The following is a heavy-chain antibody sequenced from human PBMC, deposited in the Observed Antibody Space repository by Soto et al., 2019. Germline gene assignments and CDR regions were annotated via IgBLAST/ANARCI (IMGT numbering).Heavy chain of an antibody. CDR2: INHSGST. Sequence: PSETLSLTCAVYGGSFSGYYWSWIRQPPGKGLEWIGEINHSGSTNYNPSLKSRVTISVDTSKNQFSLKLSSVTAADTAVYYCARAPPVGATTGWFDPWGQGTLVTVS. V-gene: IGHV4-34*01. D-gene: IGHD1-26*01. J-gene: IGHJ5*02. CDR3: ARAPPVGATTGWFDP. CDR1: GGSFSGYY.